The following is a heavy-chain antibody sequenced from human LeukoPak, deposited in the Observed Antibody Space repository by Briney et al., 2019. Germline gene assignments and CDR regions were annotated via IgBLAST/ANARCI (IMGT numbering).Heavy chain of an antibody. V-gene: IGHV1-18*01. J-gene: IGHJ3*02. D-gene: IGHD3-16*02. CDR1: GYTFTSYG. CDR3: ARFYDYIWGSYRTADAFDI. Sequence: GASVKVSCKASGYTFTSYGISWVRQAPGQGLEWTGWISAYNGNTNYAQKLQGRVTMTTDTSTSTAYMELRSLRSDDTAVYYCARFYDYIWGSYRTADAFDIWGQGTMVTVSS. CDR2: ISAYNGNT.